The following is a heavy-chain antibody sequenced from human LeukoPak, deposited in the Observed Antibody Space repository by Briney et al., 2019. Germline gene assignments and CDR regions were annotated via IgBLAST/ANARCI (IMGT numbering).Heavy chain of an antibody. CDR3: ARDLGIERFDY. CDR1: GFTFSSYA. Sequence: PGGSLRLSCAASGFTFSSYAMSWVRQTPGKGLEWVANIKQDGSEKYYVDSVKGRFTISRDNAKNSLYLQMNSLRVEDTAVYYCARDLGIERFDYWGQGTLVTVSS. CDR2: IKQDGSEK. V-gene: IGHV3-7*01. D-gene: IGHD7-27*01. J-gene: IGHJ4*02.